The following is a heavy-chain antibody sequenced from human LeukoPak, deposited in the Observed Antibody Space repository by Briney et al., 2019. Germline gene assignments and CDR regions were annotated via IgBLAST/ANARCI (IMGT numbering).Heavy chain of an antibody. CDR1: GFTFSSYS. V-gene: IGHV3-21*01. Sequence: GSLRLSCAASGFTFSSYSMNWVRQAPGKGLEWVSSISSSSSYIYYADSVKGRFTISRDNAKNSLYLQMNSLRAEDTAVYYCARYRPLAGGLDWGQGTLVTVSS. CDR2: ISSSSSYI. J-gene: IGHJ4*02. D-gene: IGHD3-10*01. CDR3: ARYRPLAGGLD.